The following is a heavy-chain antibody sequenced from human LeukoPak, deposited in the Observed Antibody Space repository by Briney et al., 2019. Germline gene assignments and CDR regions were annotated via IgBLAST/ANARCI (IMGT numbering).Heavy chain of an antibody. Sequence: PSETLSLTCTVSGGSISSGGYYWSWIRQHPGKGLEWIGYIYYSGSTNYNPSLKSRVTISVDTSKNQFSLKLSSVTAADTAVYYCARGACCSSTSCYGSFGYWGQGTLVTVSS. V-gene: IGHV4-61*08. CDR3: ARGACCSSTSCYGSFGY. D-gene: IGHD2-2*01. CDR1: GGSISSGGYY. CDR2: IYYSGST. J-gene: IGHJ4*02.